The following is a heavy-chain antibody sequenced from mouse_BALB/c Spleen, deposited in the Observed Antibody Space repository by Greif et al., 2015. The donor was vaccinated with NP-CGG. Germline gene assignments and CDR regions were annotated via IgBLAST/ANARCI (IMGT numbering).Heavy chain of an antibody. Sequence: EVQRVESGGGLVQPGGSLKLSCAASGFTFSSYGMSWVRQTPDKRLELVATINSNGGSTYYPDSVKGRFTISRDNAKNTLYLQMSSLKSEDTAMYYCARDRGDYAMDYWGQGTSVTVSS. J-gene: IGHJ4*01. CDR1: GFTFSSYG. CDR3: ARDRGDYAMDY. CDR2: INSNGGST. V-gene: IGHV5-6-3*01.